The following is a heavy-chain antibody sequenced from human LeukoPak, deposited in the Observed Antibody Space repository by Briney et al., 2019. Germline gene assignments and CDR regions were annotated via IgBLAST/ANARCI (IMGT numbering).Heavy chain of an antibody. D-gene: IGHD3-10*01. CDR2: LYISGST. Sequence: PSETLSLTCTVSGGSISSYYWSWVRQPAGGGLEWIGRLYISGSTDYNPSLKSRVTISVDTSMNQFYLKMNSVTAADTAVYFCARDLSGSLYFDFWGPGVLVTVSS. J-gene: IGHJ4*02. CDR3: ARDLSGSLYFDF. V-gene: IGHV4-4*07. CDR1: GGSISSYY.